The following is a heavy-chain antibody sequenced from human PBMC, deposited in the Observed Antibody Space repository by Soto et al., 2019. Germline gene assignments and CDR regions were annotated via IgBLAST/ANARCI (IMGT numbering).Heavy chain of an antibody. CDR3: ARDLRLIAARPRTWFDP. J-gene: IGHJ5*02. Sequence: QVQLVQSGAEVKKPGASVKVSCKASGYTFTGYYMHWVRQAPGQGLEWMGWINPNSGGTNYAQKFQGRVTMTRDTSISTAYMELSRLRSDDTAVYYCARDLRLIAARPRTWFDPWGQGTLVTVSS. CDR2: INPNSGGT. D-gene: IGHD6-6*01. CDR1: GYTFTGYY. V-gene: IGHV1-2*02.